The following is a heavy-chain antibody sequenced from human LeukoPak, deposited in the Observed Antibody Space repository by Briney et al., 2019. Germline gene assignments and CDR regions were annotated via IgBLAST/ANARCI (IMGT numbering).Heavy chain of an antibody. CDR2: ISGSANSR. CDR3: AKLHGGSPYFDY. V-gene: IGHV3-23*01. Sequence: PGGSLRLSCAASGFTFSSYAMSWDRQAPGKGLEWVSSISGSANSRFHADSVKGRFTISRDNSKNTLYLQMNSLRAEDTAVYYCAKLHGGSPYFDYWGQGTLVTVSS. D-gene: IGHD1-26*01. CDR1: GFTFSSYA. J-gene: IGHJ4*02.